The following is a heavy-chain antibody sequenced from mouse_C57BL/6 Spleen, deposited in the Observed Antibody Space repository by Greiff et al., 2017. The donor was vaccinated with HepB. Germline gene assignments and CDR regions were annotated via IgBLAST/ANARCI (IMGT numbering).Heavy chain of an antibody. D-gene: IGHD2-1*01. V-gene: IGHV14-2*01. Sequence: VQLQQSGAELVKPGASVKLSCTASGFNIKDYYMHWVKQRTEQGLEWIGRIDPEDGETKYAPKFQGKATITADTSSNTAYLQLSSLTSEDTAVYYFARSGYYGNYEKGYYAMDYWGQGTSVTVSS. J-gene: IGHJ4*01. CDR3: ARSGYYGNYEKGYYAMDY. CDR2: IDPEDGET. CDR1: GFNIKDYY.